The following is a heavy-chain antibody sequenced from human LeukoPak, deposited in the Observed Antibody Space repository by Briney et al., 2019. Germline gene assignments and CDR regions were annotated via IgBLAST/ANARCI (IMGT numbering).Heavy chain of an antibody. CDR3: ARSLFPFLTSTFDY. D-gene: IGHD3-16*01. V-gene: IGHV3-30-3*01. J-gene: IGHJ4*02. Sequence: GGSLRLSCAASGFTFSSYAMHWVRQAPGKGLEWVAVISYDGSNKYYADSVKGRFTISRDNSKNTLYLQMNSLRAEDTAVYYCARSLFPFLTSTFDYWGQGTLVTVSS. CDR1: GFTFSSYA. CDR2: ISYDGSNK.